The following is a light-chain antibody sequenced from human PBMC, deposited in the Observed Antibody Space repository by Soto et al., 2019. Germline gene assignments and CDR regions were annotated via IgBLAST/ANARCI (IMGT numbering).Light chain of an antibody. CDR3: SSYTSSTTYV. Sequence: GQSITISCTGTXXDVGGYTYVTWYQQHPGKAPKIMIYEVRNRPSGVSNRFSGSKSGNTASLTISGLQGEDEADYYCSSYTSSTTYVFGTGTKVTVL. V-gene: IGLV2-14*01. J-gene: IGLJ1*01. CDR1: XXDVGGYTY. CDR2: EVR.